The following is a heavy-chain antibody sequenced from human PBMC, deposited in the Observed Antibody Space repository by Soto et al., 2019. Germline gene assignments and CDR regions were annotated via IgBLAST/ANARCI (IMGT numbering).Heavy chain of an antibody. CDR1: GFTFSNYI. J-gene: IGHJ4*02. CDR3: ARDEEHGIYCDLGY. Sequence: QVQLVESGGGVVQPGGSLRLSCAASGFTFSNYILHWVRQAPGKGLGWVAMILHDGNNRYYADSVKGRFTISRDNSKSTLYLQVDSLRTEDTAVYYCARDEEHGIYCDLGYWGQGTLVTVSS. CDR2: ILHDGNNR. D-gene: IGHD3-10*01. V-gene: IGHV3-30-3*01.